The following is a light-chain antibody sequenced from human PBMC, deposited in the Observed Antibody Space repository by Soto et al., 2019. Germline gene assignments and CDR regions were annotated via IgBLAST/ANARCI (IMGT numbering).Light chain of an antibody. CDR2: GAS. V-gene: IGKV3-20*01. CDR1: QSVSSSY. Sequence: EIVLTQSPGTLSLSPGERATLSCRASQSVSSSYLGWYQQKPGQAPRLLMYGASSRATGIPERFSGSGSGTDFTLTISRLEPEDFAVYYCQQYGSSPRVTFGQGTRLEIK. J-gene: IGKJ5*01. CDR3: QQYGSSPRVT.